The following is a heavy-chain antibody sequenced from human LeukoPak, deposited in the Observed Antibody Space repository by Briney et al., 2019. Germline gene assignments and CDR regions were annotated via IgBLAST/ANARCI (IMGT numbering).Heavy chain of an antibody. D-gene: IGHD2-21*02. J-gene: IGHJ4*02. Sequence: SETLSLTCTVSGGSISSGGYYWSWIRQHPGKGLEWIGYIYYGGSTYYNPSLKSRVTISVDTSRNQFSLKLSSVTAADTAVYYCARYCGGDCYSMGPDYWGQGTLVTVSS. V-gene: IGHV4-31*03. CDR1: GGSISSGGYY. CDR2: IYYGGST. CDR3: ARYCGGDCYSMGPDY.